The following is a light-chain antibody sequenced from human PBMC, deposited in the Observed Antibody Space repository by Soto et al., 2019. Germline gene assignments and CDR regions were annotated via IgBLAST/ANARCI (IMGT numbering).Light chain of an antibody. CDR2: GAS. V-gene: IGKV3-15*01. CDR1: QSVSSK. J-gene: IGKJ3*01. Sequence: EVVMTQSPATLSVSPGEGATLSCRASQSVSSKLAWYQQKPGQAPRLLIYGASTRATGIPARFSGSESGTEFALTISSLQSEDFAVYYCQQYDNWPFTLGPGTKVDIK. CDR3: QQYDNWPFT.